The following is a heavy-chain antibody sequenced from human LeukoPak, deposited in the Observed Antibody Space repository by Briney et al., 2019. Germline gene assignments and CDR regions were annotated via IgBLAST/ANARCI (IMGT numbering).Heavy chain of an antibody. V-gene: IGHV3-7*01. CDR2: IKQDGSEK. J-gene: IGHJ4*02. Sequence: GGSLRLSCAASGFTFSSYWMSWVRQAPGKGLEWVANIKQDGSEKYYVDSVKGRFTISRDNAKNSLYLQMNSLRAEDTAVYYCATDYYGSGSYLYYFDYWGQGTLVTVSS. CDR1: GFTFSSYW. D-gene: IGHD3-10*01. CDR3: ATDYYGSGSYLYYFDY.